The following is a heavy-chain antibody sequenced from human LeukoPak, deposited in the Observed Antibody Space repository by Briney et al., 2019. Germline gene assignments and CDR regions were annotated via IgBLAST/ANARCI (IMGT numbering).Heavy chain of an antibody. CDR1: GFTFRTLW. CDR3: TGDHDSDFEYFDY. CDR2: IKQDGSDK. V-gene: IGHV3-7*04. Sequence: GGSLRLSCAASGFTFRTLWMSWVRQPPGKGLEWVANIKQDGSDKYYVDSVEGRFIISRDNAKNSLYLQMNSLRAEDTAVYYCTGDHDSDFEYFDYWGQGTLVTVSS. D-gene: IGHD4-11*01. J-gene: IGHJ4*02.